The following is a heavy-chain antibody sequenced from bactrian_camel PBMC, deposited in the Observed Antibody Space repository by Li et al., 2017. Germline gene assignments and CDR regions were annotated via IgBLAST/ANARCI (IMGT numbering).Heavy chain of an antibody. J-gene: IGHJ4*01. V-gene: IGHV3S1*01. D-gene: IGHD5*01. CDR1: GFPFSSHQ. CDR3: AADLGSPIGFNQGCSQSLSASDYHD. CDR2: INSRGIIR. Sequence: QLVESGGGLAQPGNSLEISCAASGFPFSSHQMYWVRQAPGKGLEWVSHINSRGIIRHYRDSVKGRFTISSDKAKNTLYLQMSILGPGDTAMYYCAADLGSPIGFNQGCSQSLSASDYHDWGQGTQVTVS.